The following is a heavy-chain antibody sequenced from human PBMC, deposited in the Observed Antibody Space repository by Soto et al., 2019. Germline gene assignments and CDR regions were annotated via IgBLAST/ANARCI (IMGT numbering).Heavy chain of an antibody. CDR3: ARGGGGPARF. J-gene: IGHJ4*02. Sequence: SETLSLTCAVYGGSLSDYHWSWIRQPPGKGLEWIGEINESGSTNYNPSLKSRVTISVDTSKKQFSLKLSSVTAADTAVYYFARGGGGPARFWGQGTQVTVSS. CDR2: INESGST. CDR1: GGSLSDYH. V-gene: IGHV4-34*01. D-gene: IGHD3-10*01.